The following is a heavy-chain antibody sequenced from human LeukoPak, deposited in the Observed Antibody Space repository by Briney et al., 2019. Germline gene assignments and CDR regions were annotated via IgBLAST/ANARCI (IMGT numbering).Heavy chain of an antibody. CDR1: GFTLSSYA. CDR2: ISGGGGGT. V-gene: IGHV3-23*01. J-gene: IGHJ4*02. D-gene: IGHD6-13*01. Sequence: GGSLRLSCAASGFTLSSYAMSWVRQAPGKGLEWVSSISGGGGGTYYADSVKGRVTISSDNSKNTLSLQMNSLRAEDTAVYYCAKRDSSSWYSLDYWGQGTLVTVSS. CDR3: AKRDSSSWYSLDY.